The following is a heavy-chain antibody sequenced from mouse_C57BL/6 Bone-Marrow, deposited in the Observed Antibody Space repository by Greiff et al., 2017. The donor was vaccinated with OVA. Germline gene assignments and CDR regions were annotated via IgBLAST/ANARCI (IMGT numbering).Heavy chain of an antibody. J-gene: IGHJ1*03. CDR3: ARSFATAHWYFDV. CDR2: IDPNSGGT. D-gene: IGHD1-2*01. Sequence: QVQLQQPGAELVKPGASVKLSCKASGYTFTSYWMHWVKQRPGRGLEWIGRIDPNSGGTKYTEKFKSKATLTVDTPSSTAYLQLSSLTSEDSAVYYCARSFATAHWYFDVWGTGTTVTVSS. V-gene: IGHV1-72*01. CDR1: GYTFTSYW.